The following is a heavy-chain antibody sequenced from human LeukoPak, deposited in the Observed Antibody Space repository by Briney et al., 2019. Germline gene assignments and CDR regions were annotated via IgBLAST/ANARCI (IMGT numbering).Heavy chain of an antibody. V-gene: IGHV4-38-2*02. CDR3: AREGGNSPPSPFAY. D-gene: IGHD3-16*01. CDR2: IHHSCST. CDR1: GYSISSGYY. J-gene: IGHJ4*02. Sequence: PSETLSLTCTVSGYSISSGYYWDWLRQSPGKGLECICSIHHSCSTYYNASLKSRITISIDTSKNQFPLNLRSVTAADTAVYYCAREGGNSPPSPFAYWGQGTLVTVSS.